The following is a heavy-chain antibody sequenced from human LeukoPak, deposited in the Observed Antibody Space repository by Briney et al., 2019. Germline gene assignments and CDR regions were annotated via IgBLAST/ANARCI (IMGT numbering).Heavy chain of an antibody. Sequence: GGSLRLSCAASGFTFSTYAMHWVRQAPGKGLEYVSAISTDGGSTYYANSVKGRFTISRDNSKNTLYLQMGSLRPEDMAVYYCARASRWLQAPTTWGQGTLVTVSS. CDR2: ISTDGGST. D-gene: IGHD5-24*01. V-gene: IGHV3-64*01. CDR3: ARASRWLQAPTT. J-gene: IGHJ5*02. CDR1: GFTFSTYA.